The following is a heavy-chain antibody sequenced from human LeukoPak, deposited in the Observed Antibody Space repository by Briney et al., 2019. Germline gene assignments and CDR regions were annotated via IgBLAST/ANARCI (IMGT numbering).Heavy chain of an antibody. D-gene: IGHD4-11*01. Sequence: GGSLRLSCAASGVTFNSYSMNWVRQAPGKGLEWVSYISSNSRTIHYADSVKGRFTISRDNAKSSLYLQMNTLRAEDTAVYYCARMPLEIVTNFLDSWGQGTLVTVSS. CDR1: GVTFNSYS. CDR3: ARMPLEIVTNFLDS. V-gene: IGHV3-48*04. J-gene: IGHJ4*02. CDR2: ISSNSRTI.